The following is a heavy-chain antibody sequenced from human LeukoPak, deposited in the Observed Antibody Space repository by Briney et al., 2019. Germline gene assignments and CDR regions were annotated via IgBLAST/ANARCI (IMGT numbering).Heavy chain of an antibody. V-gene: IGHV4-59*01. Sequence: SETLSLTCTVSGGSISSYYWSWIRQPPGKGLEWIGYIYYSGSTNYNPSLKSRVTISVDTSKNQFSLKLSSVTAADTAVYYCARDPYYPNDAFDIWGQGTMVTVSS. CDR1: GGSISSYY. CDR3: ARDPYYPNDAFDI. D-gene: IGHD3-16*01. J-gene: IGHJ3*02. CDR2: IYYSGST.